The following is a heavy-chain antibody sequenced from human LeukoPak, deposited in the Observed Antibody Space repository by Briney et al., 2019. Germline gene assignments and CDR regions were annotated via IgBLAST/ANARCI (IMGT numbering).Heavy chain of an antibody. CDR2: IYTSGST. D-gene: IGHD1-26*01. V-gene: IGHV4-4*07. CDR3: ARWAHPYSGSYFDY. J-gene: IGHJ4*02. CDR1: GGSISSYY. Sequence: SETLSLTCTVSGGSISSYYWSWIRQPAGKGLEWIGRIYTSGSTNYNPSLKSRVTMSVDTSKNQFSLKLSSVTAAGTAVYYCARWAHPYSGSYFDYWGQGTLVTVTS.